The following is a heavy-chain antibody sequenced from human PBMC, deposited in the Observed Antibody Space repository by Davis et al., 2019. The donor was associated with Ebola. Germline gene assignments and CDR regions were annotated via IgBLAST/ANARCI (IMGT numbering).Heavy chain of an antibody. CDR2: ISGSGRT. CDR1: DASISGHY. CDR3: SRFGEGAY. D-gene: IGHD2-21*01. Sequence: PSEPLSLTCTVSDASISGHYWNWFRQPPGKGLEWIGFISGSGRTSYNPSLKSRVTISADTSKNQFSLNLSSVTAADTAVYFCSRFGEGAYWGQGTLVTVSS. J-gene: IGHJ4*02. V-gene: IGHV4-59*11.